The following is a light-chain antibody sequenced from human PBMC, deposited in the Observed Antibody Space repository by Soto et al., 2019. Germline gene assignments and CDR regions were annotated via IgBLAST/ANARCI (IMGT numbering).Light chain of an antibody. CDR1: QSVSSSS. Sequence: EIVLTQSPGTLSLSPGERATLSCRASQSVSSSSLAWYQQKRGQAPRLLIHDASSRATGIPDRFSGSGSGTDFTLTISRLEPEDFAVYYCQQRSNWPLTFGGGTKVEIK. J-gene: IGKJ4*01. CDR2: DAS. V-gene: IGKV3D-20*02. CDR3: QQRSNWPLT.